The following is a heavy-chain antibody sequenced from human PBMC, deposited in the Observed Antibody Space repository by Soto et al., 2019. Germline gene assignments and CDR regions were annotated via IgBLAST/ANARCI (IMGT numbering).Heavy chain of an antibody. CDR1: GFTFSHYY. V-gene: IGHV3-11*01. D-gene: IGHD6-6*01. J-gene: IGHJ5*02. CDR2: ISSSGDTI. Sequence: GGSLRLSCAASGFTFSHYYMSWIRQAPGKGLEWLSYISSSGDTIYYADSVKGRFTISRDDAKNSVYLQRNSLRTDDTDVYDCAGGSSPFTSWGQGTVVTVSS. CDR3: AGGSSPFTS.